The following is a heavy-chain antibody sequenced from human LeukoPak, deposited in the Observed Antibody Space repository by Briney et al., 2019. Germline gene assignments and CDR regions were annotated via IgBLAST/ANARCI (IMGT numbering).Heavy chain of an antibody. Sequence: ASVKVSCKASGYTFTGYYVFWVRQAPGQGLEWMGWINPNTGGTNYAQKFQGRVTMTRDTSISTAYMELTRLTSDDTAVYYCARDHGYWGQGTLVTVSS. J-gene: IGHJ4*02. V-gene: IGHV1-2*02. CDR1: GYTFTGYY. CDR3: ARDHGY. CDR2: INPNTGGT.